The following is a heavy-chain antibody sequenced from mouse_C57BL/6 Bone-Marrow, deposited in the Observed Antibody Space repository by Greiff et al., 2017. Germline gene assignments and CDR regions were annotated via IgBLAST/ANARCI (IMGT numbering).Heavy chain of an antibody. V-gene: IGHV5-16*01. CDR3: ARGGGNYGSSPSWFAY. J-gene: IGHJ3*01. CDR1: GFTFSDYY. CDR2: INYDGSST. D-gene: IGHD1-1*01. Sequence: DVKLVESEGGLVQPGSSMKLSCTASGFTFSDYYMAWVRQVPDKGLEWVANINYDGSSTYSLDSLQSRFIISRHPAKSILYLQMSSLKSEDTATDYCARGGGNYGSSPSWFAYWGQGTLVTVSA.